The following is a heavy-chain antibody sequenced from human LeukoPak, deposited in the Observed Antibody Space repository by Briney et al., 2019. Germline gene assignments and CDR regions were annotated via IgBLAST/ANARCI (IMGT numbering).Heavy chain of an antibody. CDR1: GGSFSGYY. CDR3: ARHPGYSSSWYVNWFDP. Sequence: PSETLSLTCAVYGGSFSGYYWSWIRQPPGKGLEWIGEINHSGSTNYNPSLKSRVTISVDTSKNQFSLKLSSVTAADTAGYYCARHPGYSSSWYVNWFDPWGQGTLVTVSS. D-gene: IGHD6-13*01. J-gene: IGHJ5*02. CDR2: INHSGST. V-gene: IGHV4-34*01.